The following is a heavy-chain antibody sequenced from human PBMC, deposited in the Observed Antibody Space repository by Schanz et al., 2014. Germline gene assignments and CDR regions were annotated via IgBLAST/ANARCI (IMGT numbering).Heavy chain of an antibody. D-gene: IGHD4-17*01. CDR1: GFTFDDYT. CDR2: VTWDGGYT. Sequence: EVQLVESGGVVVQPGGSLRLSCAGSGFTFDDYTMHWVRQPPGKGLEWVSLVTWDGGYTYYADSVKGRFTISRDNAKNLLYLQMNGLRAEDTAVYYCVRDLGGDQTDYWGQGTLVTVSS. J-gene: IGHJ4*02. V-gene: IGHV3-43*01. CDR3: VRDLGGDQTDY.